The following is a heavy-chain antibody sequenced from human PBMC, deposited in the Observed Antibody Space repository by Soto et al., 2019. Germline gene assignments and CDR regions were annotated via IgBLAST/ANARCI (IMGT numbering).Heavy chain of an antibody. CDR1: RFTFSSYG. Sequence: PWLSLRLSCAAARFTFSSYGMHWVRQAPGQGLERVAVISYDGSNKYYADSVKGRFTISRDNSKNTLYLQMNSLRAEDTAVYYCAKAWGELLRRVYYYGMDVWGQGTTVTVSS. J-gene: IGHJ6*02. D-gene: IGHD1-26*01. CDR2: ISYDGSNK. V-gene: IGHV3-30*18. CDR3: AKAWGELLRRVYYYGMDV.